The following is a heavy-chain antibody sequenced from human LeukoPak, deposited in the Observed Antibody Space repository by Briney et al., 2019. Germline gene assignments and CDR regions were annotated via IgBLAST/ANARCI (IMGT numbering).Heavy chain of an antibody. Sequence: GGALRLPCGASGFTFSSYGMHWFRQAPGRGREGGAGIWYDGSSKYYADSVKGRFTISRDKSKNTLYLQMNSVIAGDTAVYYCAREELSAAGFYWGQGTLVTVSS. D-gene: IGHD6-13*01. J-gene: IGHJ4*02. CDR2: IWYDGSSK. CDR1: GFTFSSYG. V-gene: IGHV3-33*01. CDR3: AREELSAAGFY.